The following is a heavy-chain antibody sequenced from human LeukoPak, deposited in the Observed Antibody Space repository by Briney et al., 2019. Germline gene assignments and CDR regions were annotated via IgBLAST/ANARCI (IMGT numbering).Heavy chain of an antibody. V-gene: IGHV3-30*03. D-gene: IGHD3-22*01. CDR1: GFTFDDYA. CDR2: IPNDRRNN. CDR3: ATSRDFYDRSGYYPYYFDC. Sequence: GGSLRLSCAASGFTFDDYAMHWVRQVPGKGLEWVAVIPNDRRNNYYADSVKGRFTISRDNSKNTLYLQMNSLRAEDTAVYYCATSRDFYDRSGYYPYYFDCWGQGTLVTVSS. J-gene: IGHJ4*02.